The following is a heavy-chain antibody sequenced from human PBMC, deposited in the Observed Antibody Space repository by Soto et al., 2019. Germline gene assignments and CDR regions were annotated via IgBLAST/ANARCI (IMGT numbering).Heavy chain of an antibody. CDR1: GDTFSTYT. Sequence: GASVKVSCKASGDTFSTYTITWVRQAPGQGLEWMGGIIPRSGTSNYAQKFQGRVTITADESTSTAYMELSSLRSEDTAVYYCARERLVLASSTLNSAHYYYAMVVWG. J-gene: IGHJ6*02. CDR2: IIPRSGTS. D-gene: IGHD2-8*01. V-gene: IGHV1-69*13. CDR3: ARERLVLASSTLNSAHYYYAMVV.